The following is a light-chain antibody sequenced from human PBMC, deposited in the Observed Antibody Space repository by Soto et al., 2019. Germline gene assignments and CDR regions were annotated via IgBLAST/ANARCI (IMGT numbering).Light chain of an antibody. Sequence: DIQMTQSPSSLSASVGDSVTIPCRASQRINKYVNWYQQRAGRAPRLLIHTASSLHSGVPSRFSGSGSGSDFTLTISSLQPDDCATYFCQQSFSTPYTFGQGTKLEI. CDR1: QRINKY. CDR2: TAS. J-gene: IGKJ2*01. V-gene: IGKV1-39*01. CDR3: QQSFSTPYT.